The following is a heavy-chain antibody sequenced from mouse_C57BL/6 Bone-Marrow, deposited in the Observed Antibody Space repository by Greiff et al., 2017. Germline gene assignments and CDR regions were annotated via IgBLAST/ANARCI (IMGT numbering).Heavy chain of an antibody. CDR2: FDPEDGDT. V-gene: IGHV14-1*01. J-gene: IGHJ4*01. CDR1: GFNIKDYT. Sequence: VQLQQSGAELVRPGASVKLSCTASGFNIKDYTMHWVKQRPEQGLEWIGRFDPEDGDTEYDQKFQGKATLTADTSSNTAYLELSSLTSEDTAVYYCTTSAMDYWGQGTSVTVSS. CDR3: TTSAMDY.